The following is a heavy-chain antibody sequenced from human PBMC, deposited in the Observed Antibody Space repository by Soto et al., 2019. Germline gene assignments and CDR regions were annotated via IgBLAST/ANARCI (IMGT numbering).Heavy chain of an antibody. CDR3: ARSKAGPYCSGGSCFRGYAFDI. CDR2: ISAYNGNT. CDR1: GYTLTCNA. D-gene: IGHD2-15*01. J-gene: IGHJ3*02. V-gene: IGHV1-18*01. Sequence: VKVTCKASGYTLTCNAISWVRQATGKGLEWMGWISAYNGNTNYAQKLQGRVTMTTDTSTRTAYMELRSLRSDDTAVYYCARSKAGPYCSGGSCFRGYAFDIWGHGTMVTVS.